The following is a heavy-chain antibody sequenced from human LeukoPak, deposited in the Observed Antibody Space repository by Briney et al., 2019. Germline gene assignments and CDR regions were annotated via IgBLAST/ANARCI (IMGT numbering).Heavy chain of an antibody. Sequence: ASVTVSCKASGYIFTGYYMHWVRQAPGQGLEWMGRINPNSGGTNYAQKFQGRVTMTRDTSISTAYMELSRLRSDDTAVYYCARDLYYYDSSGPLGFDYWGQGTLVAVSS. CDR2: INPNSGGT. D-gene: IGHD3-22*01. CDR3: ARDLYYYDSSGPLGFDY. CDR1: GYIFTGYY. V-gene: IGHV1-2*06. J-gene: IGHJ4*02.